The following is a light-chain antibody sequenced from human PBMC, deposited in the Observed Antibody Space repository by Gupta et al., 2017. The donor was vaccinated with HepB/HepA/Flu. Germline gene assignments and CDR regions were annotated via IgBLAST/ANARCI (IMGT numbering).Light chain of an antibody. CDR3: RQQKLCPRT. CDR2: KGS. Sequence: DVVLTQSRLSLPVTLGQSASLSCRSSQSLVYRDGNTYLDWFQQRPGQSPRRLIYKGSTRDSGVPDRFSGSGSGTDFTLNITKVEAEDFGTYYCRQQKLCPRTFGQGTKVEVK. CDR1: QSLVYRDGNTY. J-gene: IGKJ1*01. V-gene: IGKV2-30*01.